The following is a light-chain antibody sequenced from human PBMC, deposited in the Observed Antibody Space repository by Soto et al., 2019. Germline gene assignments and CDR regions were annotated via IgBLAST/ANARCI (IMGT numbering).Light chain of an antibody. Sequence: QSALTQPASVSGSPGQSITISCTGTSRDVGGYNYVSWYQQHPGKAPKLMIYEVSNRPSGVSNRFSGSKSGNTASLTISGRQDEEEDDYCWSSYTSRSTRVFGGGTRLTVL. CDR2: EVS. CDR1: SRDVGGYNY. V-gene: IGLV2-14*01. CDR3: SSYTSRSTRV. J-gene: IGLJ7*01.